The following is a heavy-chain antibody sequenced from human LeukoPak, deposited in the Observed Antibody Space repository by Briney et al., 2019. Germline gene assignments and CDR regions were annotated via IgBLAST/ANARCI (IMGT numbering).Heavy chain of an antibody. D-gene: IGHD6-13*01. V-gene: IGHV3-7*01. CDR2: INQDGSEN. CDR1: GFTVSSNY. J-gene: IGHJ4*02. CDR3: VRAGGSSWSDF. Sequence: GGSLRLSCAGSGFTVSSNYMSWVRQAPGKGLEWVANINQDGSENHYVDSVKGRFTISRDNAKNSVFVQMNGLRVEDTAVYYCVRAGGSSWSDFWGQGTLVTVSS.